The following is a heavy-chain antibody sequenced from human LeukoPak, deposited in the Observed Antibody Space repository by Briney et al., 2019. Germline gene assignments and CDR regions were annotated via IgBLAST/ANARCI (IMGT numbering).Heavy chain of an antibody. CDR1: GFTFSNYA. CDR3: ARGRIYCSSTSCHWNWFDP. J-gene: IGHJ5*02. V-gene: IGHV3-30*04. D-gene: IGHD2-2*01. Sequence: GGSLRLSCAASGFTFSNYAMHWVRQAPGKGLEWVAVISYDGSNKYYADSVKGRFTISRDNSKNTLYLQMNSLRDEDTAVYYCARGRIYCSSTSCHWNWFDPWGQGTLVTVSS. CDR2: ISYDGSNK.